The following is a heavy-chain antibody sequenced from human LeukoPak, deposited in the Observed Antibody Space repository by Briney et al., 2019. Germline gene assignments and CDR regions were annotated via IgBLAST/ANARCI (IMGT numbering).Heavy chain of an antibody. CDR1: LFTLTSYI. CDR3: ARVGYCRSASCPKKFGMDV. D-gene: IGHD2-2*01. V-gene: IGHV3-21*05. J-gene: IGHJ6*02. CDR2: IGRFVSDI. Sequence: VGTLSLSRAPSLFTLTSYIMTWVGQAARTGVKGVSCIGRFVSDIYYPGSPQGRFTTSSDNAKNSLYPQMNSPRAEDTALYYCARVGYCRSASCPKKFGMDVWGQGTTVTVSS.